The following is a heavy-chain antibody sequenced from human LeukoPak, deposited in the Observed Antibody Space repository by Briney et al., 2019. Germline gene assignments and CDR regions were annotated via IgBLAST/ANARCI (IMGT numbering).Heavy chain of an antibody. CDR1: GFTFSGYE. CDR2: ISSRGSTI. Sequence: GGSLRLSCAASGFTFSGYEMNWVRQAPGKGLDWVSYISSRGSTIYYADSVKGRFTISRDNAKSSLYLQMNSLRAEDTAVYYCARDSNVDTTMDFDHWGQGTLVTVSS. D-gene: IGHD5-18*01. J-gene: IGHJ4*02. CDR3: ARDSNVDTTMDFDH. V-gene: IGHV3-48*03.